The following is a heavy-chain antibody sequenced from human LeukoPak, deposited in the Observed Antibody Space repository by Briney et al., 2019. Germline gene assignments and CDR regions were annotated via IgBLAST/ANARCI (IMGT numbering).Heavy chain of an antibody. Sequence: EASVKVSCKASGYTFTAYYMHWVRQAPEGLEWMGWINPNSGGTNYAQKFQGRVTMTRDTSISTAYMELSSLRSDDTAVYYCARDDCSGGSCSSGDAFDIWGQGTMVTVSS. CDR2: INPNSGGT. J-gene: IGHJ3*02. V-gene: IGHV1-2*02. CDR3: ARDDCSGGSCSSGDAFDI. D-gene: IGHD2-15*01. CDR1: GYTFTAYY.